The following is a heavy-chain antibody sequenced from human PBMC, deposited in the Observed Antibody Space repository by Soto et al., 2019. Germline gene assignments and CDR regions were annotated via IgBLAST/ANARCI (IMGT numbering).Heavy chain of an antibody. J-gene: IGHJ6*02. Sequence: SETLSLTCAVYGGSFSGYYWSWIRQPPGKGLEWIGEINHSGSTNYNPSLKSRVTISVDTSKNQFSLKLSSVTAADTAVYYCARGGYYGSGSYSYYYYYGMDVWGQGTTVTVSS. CDR1: GGSFSGYY. D-gene: IGHD3-10*01. CDR2: INHSGST. CDR3: ARGGYYGSGSYSYYYYYGMDV. V-gene: IGHV4-34*01.